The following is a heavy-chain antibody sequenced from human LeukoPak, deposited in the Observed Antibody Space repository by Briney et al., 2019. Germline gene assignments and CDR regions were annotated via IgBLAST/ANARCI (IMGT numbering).Heavy chain of an antibody. D-gene: IGHD3-9*01. V-gene: IGHV3-7*01. Sequence: PGGSLRLSCAASGFTFSSYWMSWVRQAPGKGLEWVANIKQDGSEKYYVDSVKGRFTISRDNAKNSLYLQMNSLRAEDTAVYYCARETKLLRYFDINWFDPWGQGTLVTVSS. CDR3: ARETKLLRYFDINWFDP. J-gene: IGHJ5*02. CDR1: GFTFSSYW. CDR2: IKQDGSEK.